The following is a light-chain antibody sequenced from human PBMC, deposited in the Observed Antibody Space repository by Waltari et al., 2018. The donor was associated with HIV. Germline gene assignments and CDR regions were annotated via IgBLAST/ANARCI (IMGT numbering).Light chain of an antibody. V-gene: IGKV4-1*01. CDR2: WAS. J-gene: IGKJ3*01. CDR1: QSVLYNSNNKNH. CDR3: QQYYSIPFT. Sequence: DIVLTQSPDSLAVSLGERATINCTSSQSVLYNSNNKNHLAWYQQKPGQPPKLLIYWASARESGVPDRFSGSGAVTDFTRTISSLQAEDVAVYYCQQYYSIPFTFGPGTKVDVK.